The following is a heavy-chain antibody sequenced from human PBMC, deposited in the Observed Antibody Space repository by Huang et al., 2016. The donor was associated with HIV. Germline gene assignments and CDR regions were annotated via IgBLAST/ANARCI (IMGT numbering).Heavy chain of an antibody. J-gene: IGHJ2*01. V-gene: IGHV4-34*01. CDR3: ARASWYEPRSWYFGL. CDR2: INDNGYT. Sequence: QVQLQQWGAGLLKPSETLSLTCAVYGGSVSGHYCSWIRQPPGKGLEWIAEINDNGYTHYNPSLKSRVTISVHTSRNQFSLKLNSVTAADAAVYYCARASWYEPRSWYFGLWGRGTLVTVSS. CDR1: GGSVSGHY. D-gene: IGHD6-13*01.